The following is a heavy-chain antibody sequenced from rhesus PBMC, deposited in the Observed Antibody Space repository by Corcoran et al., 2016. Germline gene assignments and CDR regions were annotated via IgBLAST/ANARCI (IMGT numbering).Heavy chain of an antibody. CDR3: ARRWTGVSSYGLDS. CDR1: GGSISGGYD. V-gene: IGHV4-76*01. J-gene: IGHJ6*01. CDR2: IEGRSGSN. Sequence: QVQLQESGPGLVKPSETLSLTCAVSGGSISGGYDWSWIRQPPGKGREGIGYIEGRSGSNNNNTSVKQGGTISKDTSKNQFSLKLSSVAAADAAVYDCARRWTGVSSYGLDSWGQGVVVTVSA. D-gene: IGHD3-34*01.